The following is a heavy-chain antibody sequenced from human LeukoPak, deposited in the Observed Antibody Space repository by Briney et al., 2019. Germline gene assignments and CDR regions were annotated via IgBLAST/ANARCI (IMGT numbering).Heavy chain of an antibody. CDR1: GFTFSSYA. Sequence: GGSLRLSCAASGFTFSSYAMNWARQAPGKGLEWVSTITGSGGDTYYADSVKGRFTISRDNSKNTLYLQMNSLRAEDTAIYYCAKDPYVGGGYHFDSWGQGSLVTASS. J-gene: IGHJ4*02. CDR2: ITGSGGDT. CDR3: AKDPYVGGGYHFDS. V-gene: IGHV3-23*01. D-gene: IGHD3-22*01.